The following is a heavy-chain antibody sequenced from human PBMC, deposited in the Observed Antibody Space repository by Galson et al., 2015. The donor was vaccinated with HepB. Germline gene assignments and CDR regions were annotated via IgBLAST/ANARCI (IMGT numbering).Heavy chain of an antibody. CDR1: GGYTFLTSA. V-gene: IGHV1-18*01. Sequence: SVKVSCKAPGGYTFLTSAFAWVRPAPGQGLEWMGWITAYNGVTNFAQKFQGRVAMSTDTSTRTAFMELTNLRYDDTAIYYCAKATGDDFWSGFFYMDVWGKGTTVTVSS. D-gene: IGHD3-3*01. CDR2: ITAYNGVT. CDR3: AKATGDDFWSGFFYMDV. J-gene: IGHJ6*03.